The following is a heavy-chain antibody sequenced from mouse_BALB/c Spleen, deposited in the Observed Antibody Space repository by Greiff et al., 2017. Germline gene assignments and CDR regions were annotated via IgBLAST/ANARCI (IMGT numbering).Heavy chain of an antibody. CDR2: ISSGGGST. CDR1: GFAFSSYD. CDR3: ARRNWDGYYFDY. J-gene: IGHJ2*01. D-gene: IGHD4-1*01. Sequence: EVQVVESGGGLVKPGGSLKLSCAASGFAFSSYDMSWVRQAPEKRLEWVAYISSGGGSTYYPDTVKGRFTISRDNAKNTLYLQMSSLKSEDTAMYYCARRNWDGYYFDYWGQGTTLTVSS. V-gene: IGHV5-12-1*01.